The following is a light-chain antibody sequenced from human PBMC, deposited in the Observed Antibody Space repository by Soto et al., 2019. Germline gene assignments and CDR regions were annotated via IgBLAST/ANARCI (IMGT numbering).Light chain of an antibody. V-gene: IGLV2-14*03. CDR2: DVS. J-gene: IGLJ1*01. CDR1: SSDDGGYNY. CDR3: SSYTTSNTRQIV. Sequence: QSALTQPASVSGSPGQSITISCTGTSSDDGGYNYVSWYQHHPGKAPTLMIFDVSNRPSGVSNRFSGSKSGNTASLTISGLQPEDEADYYCSSYTTSNTRQIVFGTGTKLTVL.